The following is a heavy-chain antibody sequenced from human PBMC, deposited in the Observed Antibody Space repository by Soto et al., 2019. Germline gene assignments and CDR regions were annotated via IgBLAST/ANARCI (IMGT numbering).Heavy chain of an antibody. CDR1: GCSITSNW. CDR2: IHHSGSF. Sequence: PSETLSLTCAVSGCSITSNWWSWVRQPPGKGLEWIGEIHHSGSFNYNPSLRSRVTMSVDMSKNQFSLRLTSVTAADTAVYYCARLRSRGFSGYDLDYWGQGTLVTVSS. CDR3: ARLRSRGFSGYDLDY. J-gene: IGHJ4*02. V-gene: IGHV4-4*02. D-gene: IGHD5-12*01.